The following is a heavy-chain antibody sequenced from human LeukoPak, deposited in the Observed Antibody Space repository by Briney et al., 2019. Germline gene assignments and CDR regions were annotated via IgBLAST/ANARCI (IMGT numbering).Heavy chain of an antibody. J-gene: IGHJ4*02. CDR3: ARDQAATNTQVRFCLD. CDR1: GYTFTRYY. CDR2: INPSGGRT. D-gene: IGHD3-9*01. V-gene: IGHV1-46*01. Sequence: ASVKVSCKASGYTFTRYYLHWVRQAPRKGLEWMGMINPSGGRTNNAQQFQGRVTMTRDTSTSTVYMQLSSLRSEDTAVYYCARDQAATNTQVRFCLDWGQGTLVTVSS.